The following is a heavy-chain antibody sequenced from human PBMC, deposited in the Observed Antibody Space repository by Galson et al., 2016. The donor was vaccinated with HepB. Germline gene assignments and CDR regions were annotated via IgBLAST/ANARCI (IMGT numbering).Heavy chain of an antibody. CDR1: GGSISSGSYY. Sequence: SETLSLTCTVSGGSISSGSYYWGWVRQPPGKGLEWIGSMHYSGSTRSNPSLESRVTISLDTSKNQFSLNLSSVTAADTAVYYCARNYSGHYEGFDYWGQGTLVTVSS. CDR2: MHYSGST. D-gene: IGHD3-22*01. V-gene: IGHV4-39*01. CDR3: ARNYSGHYEGFDY. J-gene: IGHJ4*02.